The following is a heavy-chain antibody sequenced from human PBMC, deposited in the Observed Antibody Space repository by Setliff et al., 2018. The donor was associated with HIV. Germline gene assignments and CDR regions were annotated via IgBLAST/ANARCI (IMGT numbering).Heavy chain of an antibody. J-gene: IGHJ6*03. CDR1: AGPISDYY. Sequence: SETLSLTCTVSAGPISDYYWSWIRQPAGKGLEWIARIFTSGSTDYNPSLKSRVTMSVDTSKSQFSLKLSSVTAADTAVYYCAKSPVSNYYYYMDVWGKGTTVTVSS. CDR2: IFTSGST. V-gene: IGHV4-4*07. CDR3: AKSPVSNYYYYMDV.